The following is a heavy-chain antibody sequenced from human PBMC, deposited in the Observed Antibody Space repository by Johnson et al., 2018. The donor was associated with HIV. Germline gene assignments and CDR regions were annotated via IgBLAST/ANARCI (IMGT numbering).Heavy chain of an antibody. J-gene: IGHJ3*02. D-gene: IGHD3-22*01. CDR1: GFTFSDYY. CDR3: ARDSFDISGQQHDAFDI. Sequence: QVQLVESGGGVVQPGGSLRLSCAASGFTFSDYYMSWVRQAPGKGLEWVSYISNSGSIKYYADSVKGRFTVSRDNAKKSLYLQMNSLRAEDTAVYYCARDSFDISGQQHDAFDIWGQGTMVTVSS. V-gene: IGHV3-11*04. CDR2: ISNSGSIK.